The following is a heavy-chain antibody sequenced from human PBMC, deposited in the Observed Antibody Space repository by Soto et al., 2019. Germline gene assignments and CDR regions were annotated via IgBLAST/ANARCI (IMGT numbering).Heavy chain of an antibody. D-gene: IGHD5-18*01. J-gene: IGHJ4*02. Sequence: ASVKVSCKASGYTFTSYAMHLVRQAPGQRLEWMGWINAGNGNTKYSRKFQGRVTITRDTSASTAYMELSSLRSEDTAVYYCAIRVDTAMVFLLDYWGQGTLVTVSS. CDR3: AIRVDTAMVFLLDY. V-gene: IGHV1-3*01. CDR1: GYTFTSYA. CDR2: INAGNGNT.